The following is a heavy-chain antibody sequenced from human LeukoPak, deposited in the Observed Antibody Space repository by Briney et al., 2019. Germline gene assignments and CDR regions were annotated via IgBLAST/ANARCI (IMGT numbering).Heavy chain of an antibody. CDR3: ARDYDFWSGYYMSTGYYYYMDV. CDR1: GGSISSYY. Sequence: PSETLSLTCTVSGGSISSYYWSWIRQPPGKGLEWIGYIYHSGSTYYNPSLKSRVTISVDRSKNQFSLKLSSVTAADTAVYYCARDYDFWSGYYMSTGYYYYMDVWGKGTTVTVSS. D-gene: IGHD3-3*01. CDR2: IYHSGST. V-gene: IGHV4-59*12. J-gene: IGHJ6*03.